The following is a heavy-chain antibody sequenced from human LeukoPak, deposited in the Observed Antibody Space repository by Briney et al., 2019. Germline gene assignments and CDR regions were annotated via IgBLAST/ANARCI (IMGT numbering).Heavy chain of an antibody. CDR2: IYHSGST. CDR1: GGSISSSNW. J-gene: IGHJ4*02. Sequence: SGTLCLTCAVSGGSISSSNWWSWVRQPPGKGLEWIGEIYHSGSTNYNPSLKSRVTISVDKTKNQFSLKLSSVTAADTAVYYCARDWYDSSGYFDYWGQGTLVTVSS. V-gene: IGHV4-4*02. D-gene: IGHD3-22*01. CDR3: ARDWYDSSGYFDY.